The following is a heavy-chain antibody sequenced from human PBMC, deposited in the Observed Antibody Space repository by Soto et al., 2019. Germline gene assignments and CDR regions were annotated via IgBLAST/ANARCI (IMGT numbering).Heavy chain of an antibody. CDR3: ARSVDP. CDR1: GFTFSTYA. J-gene: IGHJ5*02. V-gene: IGHV3-23*01. Sequence: GGSLRLSCAASGFTFSTYAMTWVRQAPGKGLEWVSSISGRGDSTYYADSVKGRFTISRDNSKNTLYLQMNSLRAEDTAVYYWARSVDPWGQGTLVTVSS. CDR2: ISGRGDST.